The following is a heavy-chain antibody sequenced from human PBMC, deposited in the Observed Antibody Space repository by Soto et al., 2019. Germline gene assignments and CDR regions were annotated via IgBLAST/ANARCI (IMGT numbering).Heavy chain of an antibody. J-gene: IGHJ5*02. CDR2: TDSSDEK. D-gene: IGHD3-10*01. Sequence: QVTLKESGPGLVKPTETLTLRCTVSGLSITDSELGVSWIRRPPGKRLEWLAHTDSSDEKSYRPSLKSRLALSKDTSKRPLVITMRNMYAADTATYYCARRHRGVAVSPWCDPWGQGIPVTVSS. CDR3: ARRHRGVAVSPWCDP. V-gene: IGHV2-26*01. CDR1: GLSITDSELG.